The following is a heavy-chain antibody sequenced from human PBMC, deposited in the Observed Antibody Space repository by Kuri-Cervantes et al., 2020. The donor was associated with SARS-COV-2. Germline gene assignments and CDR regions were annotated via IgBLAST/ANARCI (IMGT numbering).Heavy chain of an antibody. V-gene: IGHV1-18*01. CDR3: ARDRWDAILDY. Sequence: ASVKVSCKASGYTFTSYGISWVRQAPGQGLEWVGWISAYNGNTNYAQKLQGRVTMTVDTNTDTAFMEVRSLRSDDTAVYYCARDRWDAILDYWGQGTLVTVSS. D-gene: IGHD1-26*01. CDR2: ISAYNGNT. J-gene: IGHJ4*02. CDR1: GYTFTSYG.